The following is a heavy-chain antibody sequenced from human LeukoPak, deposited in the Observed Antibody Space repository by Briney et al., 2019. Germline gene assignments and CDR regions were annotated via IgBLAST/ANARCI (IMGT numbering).Heavy chain of an antibody. CDR3: ASAGPDDYGDYYEIDY. J-gene: IGHJ4*02. CDR2: INPNSGGT. Sequence: ASVKVSCKASGYTFTGYYMHWVRQAPGQGLEWMGWINPNSGGTNYAQKFQGRVTMTRDTSISTAYMELSRLRSDDTAVYYCASAGPDDYGDYYEIDYWGQGTLVTVSS. D-gene: IGHD4-17*01. CDR1: GYTFTGYY. V-gene: IGHV1-2*02.